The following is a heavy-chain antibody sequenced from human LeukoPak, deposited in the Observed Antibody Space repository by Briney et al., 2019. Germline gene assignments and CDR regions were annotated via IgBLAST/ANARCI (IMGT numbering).Heavy chain of an antibody. CDR3: ARDLVDFWSGYYTGFDY. CDR1: GGSISSYY. CDR2: IYTSGST. Sequence: SETLSLTCTVSGGSISSYYWSWIRQPAGKGLEWIGRIYTSGSTNYNPSLKSRVPMSVDTSKNQFSLKLSSVTAADTAVYYCARDLVDFWSGYYTGFDYWGQGTLVTVSS. D-gene: IGHD3-3*01. V-gene: IGHV4-4*07. J-gene: IGHJ4*02.